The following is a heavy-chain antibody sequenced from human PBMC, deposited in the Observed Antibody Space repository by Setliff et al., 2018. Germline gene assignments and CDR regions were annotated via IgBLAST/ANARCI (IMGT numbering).Heavy chain of an antibody. Sequence: SVKVSCKASGGTFSSYAISWVRQAPGQGLEWMGGIIPILGIANYAQKFQSRVTITADESTSTAYMELSSLGSEDTAVYYCARSGGRCSGGSCPSGEYWGQGTLVTVSS. D-gene: IGHD2-15*01. V-gene: IGHV1-69*10. CDR1: GGTFSSYA. J-gene: IGHJ4*02. CDR2: IIPILGIA. CDR3: ARSGGRCSGGSCPSGEY.